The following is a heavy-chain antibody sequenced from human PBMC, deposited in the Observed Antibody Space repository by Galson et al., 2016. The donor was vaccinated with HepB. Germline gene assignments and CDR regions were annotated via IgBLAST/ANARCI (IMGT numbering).Heavy chain of an antibody. V-gene: IGHV3-53*01. CDR1: GFTVSTNY. Sequence: LRLSCAASGFTVSTNYMSWVRQAPGKGLEWVSVIFSSGTTYYADSVKGRFTISRDNSKNTLYLQMNSLRAEDTAVYYCARDRRRGGYDFYFDYWGQGTLVTVSS. CDR2: IFSSGTT. J-gene: IGHJ4*02. D-gene: IGHD5-12*01. CDR3: ARDRRRGGYDFYFDY.